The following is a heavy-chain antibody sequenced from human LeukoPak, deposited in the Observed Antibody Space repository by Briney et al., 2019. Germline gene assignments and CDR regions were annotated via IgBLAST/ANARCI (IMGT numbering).Heavy chain of an antibody. D-gene: IGHD3-10*01. J-gene: IGHJ3*02. CDR3: AKVGSADSFDI. CDR2: ISSSSSDI. V-gene: IGHV3-21*01. Sequence: PGGSLRLSCAASGFVFSSYSMNWVRQAPGKGLEWVSSISSSSSDIYYADSVKGRFTISRGNAKNSLNLQMNSLRAEDTAVYYCAKVGSADSFDIWGQGTMVTVSS. CDR1: GFVFSSYS.